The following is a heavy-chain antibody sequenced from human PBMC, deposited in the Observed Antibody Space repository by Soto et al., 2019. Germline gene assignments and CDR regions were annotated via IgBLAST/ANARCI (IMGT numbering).Heavy chain of an antibody. V-gene: IGHV1-24*01. Sequence: ASVKVSCKVSGYTLTELSMHWVRQAPGKGLEWMGGFDPEDGETIYAQKFQGRVTMTEDTSTDTAYMELSSLRSEDTAVYYCATVVRRAVAGIYYYYGMDVWGQGXTVTVPS. CDR1: GYTLTELS. CDR3: ATVVRRAVAGIYYYYGMDV. CDR2: FDPEDGET. J-gene: IGHJ6*02. D-gene: IGHD6-19*01.